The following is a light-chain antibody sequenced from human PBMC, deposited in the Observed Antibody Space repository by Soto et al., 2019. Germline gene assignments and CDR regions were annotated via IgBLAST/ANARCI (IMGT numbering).Light chain of an antibody. CDR3: TSYSSSLNPYV. CDR2: QVT. J-gene: IGLJ1*01. CDR1: SSDIGGYYY. V-gene: IGLV2-14*01. Sequence: QSVLTQPASVSGSPGQSITISCTGTSSDIGGYYYVSWYQHHPGKAPKLLIYQVTNRPSRVSNRFSGSKSGNTASLTISGLQADDEADYYCTSYSSSLNPYVFGTGTKVTLL.